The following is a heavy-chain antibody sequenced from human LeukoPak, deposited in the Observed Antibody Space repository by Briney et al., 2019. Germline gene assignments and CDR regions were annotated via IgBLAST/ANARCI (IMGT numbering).Heavy chain of an antibody. D-gene: IGHD5-18*01. Sequence: GGSLRLSYAASGFSFSNAWMSWVRQAPGKGLEWVGRIKSKTDGGTTDYAAPVKGRFTISRDDSKNTLYLQMNSLKTEDTAVYYCTTGRYSYGYDYWGQGTLVTVSS. CDR2: IKSKTDGGTT. CDR3: TTGRYSYGYDY. CDR1: GFSFSNAW. V-gene: IGHV3-15*01. J-gene: IGHJ4*02.